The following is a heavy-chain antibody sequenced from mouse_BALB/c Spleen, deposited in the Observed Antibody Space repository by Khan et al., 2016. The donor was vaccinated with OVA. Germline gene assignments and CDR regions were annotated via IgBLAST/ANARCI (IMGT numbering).Heavy chain of an antibody. J-gene: IGHJ2*01. CDR1: GYSITSGYG. V-gene: IGHV3-2*02. D-gene: IGHD1-2*01. CDR2: ISYSGST. CDR3: ARTARIKY. Sequence: EVELVESGPGLVKPSQSLSLTCTVTGYSITSGYGWNWIRQFPGNKLEWMGYISYSGSTNYNPSLKSRISITRDTSKNQFFLQLNSVTTKDTATYYCARTARIKYWGQGTTLTVSS.